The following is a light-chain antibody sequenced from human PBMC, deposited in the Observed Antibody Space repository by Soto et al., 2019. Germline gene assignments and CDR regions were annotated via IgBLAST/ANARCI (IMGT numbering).Light chain of an antibody. Sequence: EVVLTHSPVTLSLSPGERATLSCKASQSVSSNSAWYQQKPGQAPRLLIYGASTRATGIPARFSGSGSGTEFTLTISSLQSEDFAVYYCQQYNNWPETFGQGTKVDI. CDR2: GAS. V-gene: IGKV3-15*01. J-gene: IGKJ1*01. CDR1: QSVSSN. CDR3: QQYNNWPET.